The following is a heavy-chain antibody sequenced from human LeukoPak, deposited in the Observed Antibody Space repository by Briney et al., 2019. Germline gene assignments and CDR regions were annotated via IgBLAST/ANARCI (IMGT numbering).Heavy chain of an antibody. D-gene: IGHD5-24*01. CDR1: GFTGSSNY. CDR2: ISGGGNT. Sequence: GGSLRLSCVASGFTGSSNYMSWVRQAPGKGLEWVSIISGGGNTYYADSVKDRFTISRDDSKSTMYLQMKSLRSEDTAVYYCGSRDKGYYYGLDVWGQGTTVTVSS. CDR3: GSRDKGYYYGLDV. J-gene: IGHJ6*02. V-gene: IGHV3-66*01.